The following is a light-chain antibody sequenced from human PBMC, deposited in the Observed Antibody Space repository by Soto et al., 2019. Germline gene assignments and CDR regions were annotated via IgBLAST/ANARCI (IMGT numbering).Light chain of an antibody. CDR3: VQALQTLFT. Sequence: DLVMTQSPLSLPVTPGEPASISCRSSQSLLHSNGYNYLDWYLQKPGQSPQLLIYLGSLRASGVPDRFSGSGSGTDFTLKIGRVEAEDVWVYYCVQALQTLFTVGPGTTVDIK. CDR2: LGS. V-gene: IGKV2-28*01. J-gene: IGKJ3*01. CDR1: QSLLHSNGYNY.